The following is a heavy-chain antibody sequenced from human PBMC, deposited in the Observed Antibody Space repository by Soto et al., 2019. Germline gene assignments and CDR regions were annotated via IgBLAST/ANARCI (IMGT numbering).Heavy chain of an antibody. Sequence: GGSLRLSCAASGFTFSSYAMHWVRQAPGKGLEWVAVISYDGSNKYYADSVKGRFTNSRDNSKNTLYLQMNSLRAEDTAVYYCAREEIADNYFDYWGQGTLVTVSS. D-gene: IGHD6-13*01. V-gene: IGHV3-30-3*01. CDR3: AREEIADNYFDY. CDR1: GFTFSSYA. CDR2: ISYDGSNK. J-gene: IGHJ4*02.